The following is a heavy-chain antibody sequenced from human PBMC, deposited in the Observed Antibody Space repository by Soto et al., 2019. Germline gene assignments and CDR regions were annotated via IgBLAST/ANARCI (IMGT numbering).Heavy chain of an antibody. D-gene: IGHD6-19*01. CDR2: IYYSGST. V-gene: IGHV4-59*01. Sequence: SETLSLTCTVSGGSISSYYWSWIRQPPGKGLEWIGYIYYSGSTNYNPSLKSRVTISVDTSKNQFSLKLSSVTAADTAVYYCARDQGYSSGWIDYWGQGTLVTVSS. CDR3: ARDQGYSSGWIDY. J-gene: IGHJ4*02. CDR1: GGSISSYY.